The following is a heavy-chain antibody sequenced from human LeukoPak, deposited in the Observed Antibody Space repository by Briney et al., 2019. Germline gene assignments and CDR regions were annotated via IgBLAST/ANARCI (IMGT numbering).Heavy chain of an antibody. Sequence: PGGSLRLSCAASGFTFSSYSMNWVRQAPGKGLEWVSSISSSSSYIYYADSVKGRFTISRDNAKNSLYLQMNTLRGDDTAVYYCARANRGAFDQWGQGTLVTVSS. CDR3: ARANRGAFDQ. V-gene: IGHV3-21*04. J-gene: IGHJ4*02. D-gene: IGHD1-26*01. CDR2: ISSSSSYI. CDR1: GFTFSSYS.